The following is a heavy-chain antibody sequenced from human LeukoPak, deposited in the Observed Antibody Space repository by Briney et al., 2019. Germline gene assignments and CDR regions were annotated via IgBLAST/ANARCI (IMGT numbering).Heavy chain of an antibody. J-gene: IGHJ6*02. D-gene: IGHD2-2*01. CDR1: GDSISSYY. V-gene: IGHV4-59*01. Sequence: PSETLSLTCTVSGDSISSYYWSWIRQSPGKGLEWIGYIYYSGSTNYNPSLKSRVTISVDTSKNQFSLKLSSVTAADTAVYYCAREDCSGTSCSEYVRGQGTTVTVSS. CDR2: IYYSGST. CDR3: AREDCSGTSCSEYV.